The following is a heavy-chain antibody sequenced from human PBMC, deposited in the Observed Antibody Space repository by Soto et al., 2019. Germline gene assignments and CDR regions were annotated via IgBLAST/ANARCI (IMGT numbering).Heavy chain of an antibody. D-gene: IGHD3-22*01. CDR3: VKEDYYDSPLYFDY. J-gene: IGHJ4*02. CDR2: ISSNGGST. Sequence: PGGSLRLSCSASGFTFSSYAMHWVRQAPGKGLEYVSAISSNGGSTYYADSVKGRFTISRDNSKNTLYLQMSSLRAEDTAVYYCVKEDYYDSPLYFDYWGQGTLVTVSS. CDR1: GFTFSSYA. V-gene: IGHV3-64D*06.